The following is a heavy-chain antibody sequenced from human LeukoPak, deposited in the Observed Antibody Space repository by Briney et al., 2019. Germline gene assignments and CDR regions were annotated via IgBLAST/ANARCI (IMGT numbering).Heavy chain of an antibody. V-gene: IGHV3-21*01. J-gene: IGHJ6*03. CDR3: ARALPGYYDTRGRYYYMDV. CDR2: ISSSSSYI. CDR1: GFTFSSYS. D-gene: IGHD3-22*01. Sequence: PGGSLRLSCAASGFTFSSYSMNWVRQAPGKGLEWVSSISSSSSYIYYVDSVKGRFTISRDNAKNSLYLQMHSLRAEDTAVYYCARALPGYYDTRGRYYYMDVWGKGTTVTVSS.